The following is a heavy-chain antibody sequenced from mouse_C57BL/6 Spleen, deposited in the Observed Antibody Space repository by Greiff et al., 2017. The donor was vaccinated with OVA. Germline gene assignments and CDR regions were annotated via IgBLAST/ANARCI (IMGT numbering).Heavy chain of an antibody. CDR2: IDPETGGT. Sequence: LVESGAELVRPGASVTLSCKASGYTFTDYEMHWVKQTPVHGLEWIGAIDPETGGTAYNQKFKGKAILTADKSSSTAYMELRSLTSEDSAVYYCTRERENYYGSSHGYFDVWGTGTTVTVSS. CDR1: GYTFTDYE. CDR3: TRERENYYGSSHGYFDV. D-gene: IGHD1-1*01. J-gene: IGHJ1*03. V-gene: IGHV1-15*01.